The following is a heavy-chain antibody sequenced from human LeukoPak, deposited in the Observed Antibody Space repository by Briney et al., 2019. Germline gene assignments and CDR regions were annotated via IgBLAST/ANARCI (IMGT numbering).Heavy chain of an antibody. CDR3: ARGGRSDFWSGYYIDYFDY. Sequence: GTLRLSCAASGFTFSAYYMNWVRQAPGKGLEWIGSIYYSGSTYYNPSLKSRVTISVDTSKNQFSLKLSSVTAADTAVYYRARGGRSDFWSGYYIDYFDYWGQGTLVTVSS. CDR2: IYYSGST. V-gene: IGHV4-38-2*01. D-gene: IGHD3-3*01. CDR1: GFTFSAYY. J-gene: IGHJ4*02.